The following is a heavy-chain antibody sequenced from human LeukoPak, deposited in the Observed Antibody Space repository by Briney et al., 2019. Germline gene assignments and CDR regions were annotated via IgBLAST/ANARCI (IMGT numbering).Heavy chain of an antibody. CDR1: GFTFSSYG. J-gene: IGHJ6*02. CDR3: AKVPLGLSVHYYYGVDV. CDR2: ISYDGSNK. D-gene: IGHD1-26*01. Sequence: PGGSLRLSCAASGFTFSSYGMHWVRQAPGKGLEWVAVISYDGSNKYYADSVKGRFTISRDNSKNTLYLQMNSLRAEDTAVYYCAKVPLGLSVHYYYGVDVWGQGTTVTVSS. V-gene: IGHV3-30*18.